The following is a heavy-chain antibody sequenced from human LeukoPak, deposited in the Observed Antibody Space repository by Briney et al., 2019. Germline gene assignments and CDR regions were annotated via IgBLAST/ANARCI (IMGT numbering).Heavy chain of an antibody. CDR1: GGSVSGCY. J-gene: IGHJ4*02. CDR2: IHYSGNT. CDR3: ARDPSGYDYYFDY. V-gene: IGHV4-59*02. Sequence: SETLSLTCDVSGGSVSGCYWSWIRQPPGKGLEWIGYIHYSGNTNYNSSLKSRLTISVDTSKNQLFLQLTSVTAADTAVYYCARDPSGYDYYFDYWGQGILVTVSS. D-gene: IGHD5-12*01.